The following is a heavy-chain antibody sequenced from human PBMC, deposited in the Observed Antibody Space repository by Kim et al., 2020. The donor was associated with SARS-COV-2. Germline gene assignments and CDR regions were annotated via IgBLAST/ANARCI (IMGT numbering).Heavy chain of an antibody. CDR2: IDPSDSYT. Sequence: GESLKISCKGSGYSFTSYWIGWVRQMPGKGLEWMGRIDPSDSYTNYSPSFQGHVTISADKSISTAYLQWSSLKASDTAMYYCARQYCSSTSCLLYGMDVWGQGTTVTVSS. CDR3: ARQYCSSTSCLLYGMDV. CDR1: GYSFTSYW. V-gene: IGHV5-10-1*01. D-gene: IGHD2-2*01. J-gene: IGHJ6*02.